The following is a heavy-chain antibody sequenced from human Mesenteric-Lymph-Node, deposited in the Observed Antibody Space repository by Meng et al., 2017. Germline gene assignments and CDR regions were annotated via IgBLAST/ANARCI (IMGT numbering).Heavy chain of an antibody. CDR2: IDSGGGYT. CDR3: ARSLDTSGHAYFDY. Sequence: QVQLVQAGAEGKKPGASGRGSGKASGYTFTSYYIYWVRQAPGQGLEWMGIIDSGGGYTSYAQKFRGRVTMTRDTSTNTVYMELSSLRFEDTAVFYCARSLDTSGHAYFDYWGQGTLVTVSS. CDR1: GYTFTSYY. J-gene: IGHJ4*02. V-gene: IGHV1-46*01. D-gene: IGHD3-22*01.